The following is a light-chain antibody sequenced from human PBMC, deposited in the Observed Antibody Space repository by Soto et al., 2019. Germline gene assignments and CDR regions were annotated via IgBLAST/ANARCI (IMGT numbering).Light chain of an antibody. CDR1: SSDVGGYNY. CDR3: SSYAGSTV. V-gene: IGLV2-8*01. J-gene: IGLJ1*01. CDR2: EVS. Sequence: QSVLTQPPSASGSPGQSVTISCTGTSSDVGGYNYVSWYQQHPGKAPKLMIYEVSKRPSGVPDRFSGSKSGNTASPTVSGLQAEDEADYYCSSYAGSTVFGTGTKVTVL.